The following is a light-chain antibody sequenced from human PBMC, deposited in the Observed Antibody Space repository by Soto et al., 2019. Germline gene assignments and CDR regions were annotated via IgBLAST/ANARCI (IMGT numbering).Light chain of an antibody. V-gene: IGKV3-11*01. Sequence: EIVLTQSPATLSLSPGERATLSCRASQSVYSYLAWYQQKPGQVPRLLIYEVSNRATGIPVRFSGSGSGTDFTLTISSLEPEDFAVYYCQQRSNWPLTCGGGTKVEIK. CDR2: EVS. J-gene: IGKJ4*01. CDR3: QQRSNWPLT. CDR1: QSVYSY.